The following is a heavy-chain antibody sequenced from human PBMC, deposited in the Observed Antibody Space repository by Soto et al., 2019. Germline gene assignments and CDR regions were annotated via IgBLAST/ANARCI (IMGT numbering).Heavy chain of an antibody. V-gene: IGHV3-30*18. CDR2: ISYDGSNK. D-gene: IGHD3-16*01. CDR3: AKGPGGLDY. CDR1: GFTFSSYG. J-gene: IGHJ4*02. Sequence: QVQLVESGGGVVQPGRSLRLSCAASGFTFSSYGMHWFRQAPGKGLEWVAVISYDGSNKYYADSVKGRFTISRDNSKNTLYLQMNSLRAEDTAVYYCAKGPGGLDYWGQGTLVTVSS.